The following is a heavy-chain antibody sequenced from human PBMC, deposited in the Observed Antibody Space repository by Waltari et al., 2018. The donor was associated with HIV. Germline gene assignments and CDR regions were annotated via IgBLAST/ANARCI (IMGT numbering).Heavy chain of an antibody. D-gene: IGHD2-15*01. CDR2: IKEDGGDK. J-gene: IGHJ6*03. CDR1: GFTF. V-gene: IGHV3-7*01. Sequence: EVQLVESGGGFIQPGGSLRLSCAASGFTFMSWVRQAPGKGLEWVAKIKEDGGDKYYVDSVKGRFTISRDNAKNSLYLQMNSLRAEDTAVYYCAREPDCSYYMDFRGKGTTVTVS. CDR3: AREPDCSYYMDF.